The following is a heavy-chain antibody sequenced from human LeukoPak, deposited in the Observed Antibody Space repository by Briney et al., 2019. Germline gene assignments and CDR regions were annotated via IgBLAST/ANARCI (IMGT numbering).Heavy chain of an antibody. D-gene: IGHD3-16*01. CDR3: ARIVRGSNY. J-gene: IGHJ4*02. V-gene: IGHV3-23*01. CDR1: GFIFSNYG. CDR2: VRVSGDST. Sequence: GGSLRLSCAASGFIFSNYGMSWVRQVPGKGLEWVSSVRVSGDSTFYADSVKGRFTISRDNSKNTLYLQMNSLRAEDTAVYYCARIVRGSNYWGQGTLVTVSS.